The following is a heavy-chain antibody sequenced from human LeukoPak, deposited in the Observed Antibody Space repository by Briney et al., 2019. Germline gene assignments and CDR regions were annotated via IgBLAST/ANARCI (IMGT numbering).Heavy chain of an antibody. V-gene: IGHV1-8*03. D-gene: IGHD3-10*01. Sequence: ASVKVSCKASGYTFTDYYFHWVRQATGQGLEWMGWMNPNSGNTGYAQKFQGRVTITRNTSISTAYMELSSLRSEDTAVYYCARGEISGGPVGEGAASYHYWGQGTLVTVSS. CDR3: ARGEISGGPVGEGAASYHY. CDR1: GYTFTDYY. CDR2: MNPNSGNT. J-gene: IGHJ4*02.